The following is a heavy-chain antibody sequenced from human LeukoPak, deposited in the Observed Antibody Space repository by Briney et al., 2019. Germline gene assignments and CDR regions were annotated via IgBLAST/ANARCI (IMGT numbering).Heavy chain of an antibody. CDR1: GGSISSYY. Sequence: SETLSLTRIVSGGSISSYYWSWIRQPPGKGLEWIGYIYSSGGTYYTPSLNSRATISLDTCHHQYSLKLTSVNAADTALYYCAKHVGIHLWSLYFVYWGQGSPVTVSS. V-gene: IGHV4-59*08. J-gene: IGHJ4*02. CDR2: IYSSGGT. CDR3: AKHVGIHLWSLYFVY. D-gene: IGHD5-18*01.